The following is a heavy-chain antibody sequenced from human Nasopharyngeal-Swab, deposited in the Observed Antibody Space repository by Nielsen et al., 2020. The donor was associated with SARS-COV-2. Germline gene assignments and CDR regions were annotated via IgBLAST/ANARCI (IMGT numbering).Heavy chain of an antibody. CDR3: ARGGGDAYNPIDF. J-gene: IGHJ4*02. CDR2: LYSGGNT. D-gene: IGHD5-24*01. V-gene: IGHV3-53*01. CDR1: GLGFSNYE. Sequence: GESLKISCAASGLGFSNYEMNWVRQAPGKGLEWVSLLYSGGNTYYTDSVKGRFTVSRDKSKNTLYLQMNSLRADDTAVYFCARGGGDAYNPIDFWGQGTLVTVSS.